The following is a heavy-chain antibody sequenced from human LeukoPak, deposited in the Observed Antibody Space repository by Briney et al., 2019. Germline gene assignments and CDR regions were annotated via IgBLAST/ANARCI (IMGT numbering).Heavy chain of an antibody. D-gene: IGHD4-17*01. Sequence: GGSLRLSCAASGFTFSRYGMHWVRQAPGKGLEWVAIISYDGGNKYYADSVEGRFTISRDNSKNTLYVQMNSLTAEDTAVYYCAKDLVDYGDYDYYYYGMDVWGQGTTVTVSS. J-gene: IGHJ6*02. V-gene: IGHV3-30*18. CDR2: ISYDGGNK. CDR3: AKDLVDYGDYDYYYYGMDV. CDR1: GFTFSRYG.